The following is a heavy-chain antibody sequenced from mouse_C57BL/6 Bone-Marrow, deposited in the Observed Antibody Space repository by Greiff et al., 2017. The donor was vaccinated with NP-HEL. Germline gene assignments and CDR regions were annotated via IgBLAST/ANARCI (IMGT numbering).Heavy chain of an antibody. CDR2: INYDGSST. J-gene: IGHJ4*01. CDR3: AREGGLRRRTYARDY. D-gene: IGHD2-4*01. Sequence: EVKLVESEGGLVQPGSSMKLSCTASGFTFSDYSMAWVRQVPEKGLEWVANINYDGSSTYYLDSLKSRFIISRDNAKNILYLQMSSLKSEDTATYYCAREGGLRRRTYARDYWGQGTSVTVSS. V-gene: IGHV5-16*01. CDR1: GFTFSDYS.